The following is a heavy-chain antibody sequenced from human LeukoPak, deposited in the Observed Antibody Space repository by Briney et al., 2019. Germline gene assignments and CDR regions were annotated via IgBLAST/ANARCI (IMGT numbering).Heavy chain of an antibody. CDR2: ISGSGGST. V-gene: IGHV3-23*01. Sequence: GGSLRLSCAASGFTFSNYAMTWVRQAPGKGLEWVSAISGSGGSTFYADSVKGRFTISRDNSKHTLYLQMNSLRAEHTAIYYFAKEGEEYAFDIWGEGKMVTVSS. CDR1: GFTFSNYA. J-gene: IGHJ3*02. D-gene: IGHD2-21*01. CDR3: AKEGEEYAFDI.